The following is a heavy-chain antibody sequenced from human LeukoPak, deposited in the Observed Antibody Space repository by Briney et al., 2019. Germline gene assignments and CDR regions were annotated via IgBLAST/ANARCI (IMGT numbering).Heavy chain of an antibody. CDR2: KPYDGSNK. CDR3: AKDFEGFCGGDCYSMDF. CDR1: GFTFNNYV. J-gene: IGHJ4*02. D-gene: IGHD2-21*02. V-gene: IGHV3-30*18. Sequence: GRSLRLSCAASGFTFNNYVMHWVRQAPGKGLEWVALKPYDGSNKYYADSVRGRFTISRDNSKNTLYLQMNSLRPEDTAVYYCAKDFEGFCGGDCYSMDFWGQGTLATVSS.